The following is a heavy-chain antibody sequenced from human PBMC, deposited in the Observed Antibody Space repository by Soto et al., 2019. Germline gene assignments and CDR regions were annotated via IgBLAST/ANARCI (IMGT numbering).Heavy chain of an antibody. Sequence: SETLSLTCTVSGGSISSYYWSWIRQPPGKGLEWIGYIYYSGSTNYNPSLKSRATISVDTSKNQFSLKLSSVTAADTAVYYCAYSGFEPYYFDYWGQGTLVTVSS. V-gene: IGHV4-59*01. D-gene: IGHD1-26*01. CDR1: GGSISSYY. J-gene: IGHJ4*02. CDR2: IYYSGST. CDR3: AYSGFEPYYFDY.